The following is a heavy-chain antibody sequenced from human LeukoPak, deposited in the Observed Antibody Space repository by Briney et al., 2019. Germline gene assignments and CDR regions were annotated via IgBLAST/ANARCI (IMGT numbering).Heavy chain of an antibody. D-gene: IGHD2-8*01. CDR2: IYSGGST. CDR3: ARDLLRGPNGGY. CDR1: GFTVSSNY. Sequence: GGSLRLSCAASGFTVSSNYMSWVRQAPGKGLEWVSVIYSGGSTYYADSVKGRFTISRDNSRNTLYLQMNSLRAEDTAVYYCARDLLRGPNGGYWGQGTLVTVSS. J-gene: IGHJ4*02. V-gene: IGHV3-66*01.